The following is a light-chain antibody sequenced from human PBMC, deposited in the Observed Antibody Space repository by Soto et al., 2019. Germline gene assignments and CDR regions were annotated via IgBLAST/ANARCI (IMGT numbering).Light chain of an antibody. Sequence: DIQMTQSPSTLSASVGDRVTITCRASQSINIWLAWYQQKPGKAPKLLIYDASSLQSGVPSRFRGSTSGTEFTLTISSLQPDDFATYHCQQYNSYSRSFGGGTKVEIK. CDR1: QSINIW. CDR2: DAS. J-gene: IGKJ4*01. V-gene: IGKV1-5*01. CDR3: QQYNSYSRS.